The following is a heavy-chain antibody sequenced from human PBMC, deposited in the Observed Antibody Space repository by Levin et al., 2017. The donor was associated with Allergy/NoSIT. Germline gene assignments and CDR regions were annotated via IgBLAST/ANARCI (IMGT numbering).Heavy chain of an antibody. CDR2: ISGSGGGT. Sequence: QSGGSLRLSCAASGFTFSSYVMSWVRQAPGKGLEWVSGISGSGGGTSYADSVKGRFTISRDNSKNTLYLQMDSLRAEDTAVYYCAKRLIVVRAFDYWGQGTLVTVSS. V-gene: IGHV3-23*01. J-gene: IGHJ4*02. D-gene: IGHD2-15*01. CDR1: GFTFSSYV. CDR3: AKRLIVVRAFDY.